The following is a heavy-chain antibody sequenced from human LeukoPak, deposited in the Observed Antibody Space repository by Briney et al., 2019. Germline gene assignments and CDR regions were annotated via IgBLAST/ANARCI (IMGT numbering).Heavy chain of an antibody. D-gene: IGHD2-2*01. V-gene: IGHV4-59*01. CDR2: IYYSGTT. J-gene: IGHJ6*03. Sequence: SETLSLTCTVSGGSISSYYWSWIRQPPGKGLEWIGYIYYSGTTNYNPSLKSRVTISVDTSKNQFSLKLSSVIAADTAVYYCARTTEGYCSSASCFGFSYSYYMDVWGKGTTVTISS. CDR3: ARTTEGYCSSASCFGFSYSYYMDV. CDR1: GGSISSYY.